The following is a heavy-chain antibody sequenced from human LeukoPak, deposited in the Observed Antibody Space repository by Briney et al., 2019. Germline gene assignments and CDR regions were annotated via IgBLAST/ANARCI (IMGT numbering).Heavy chain of an antibody. CDR2: ISSSGSTI. V-gene: IGHV3-48*03. CDR1: GFTFDDYA. CDR3: AMGYYDFWSGYYRTLDY. J-gene: IGHJ4*02. D-gene: IGHD3-3*01. Sequence: GGSLRLSCAASGFTFDDYAMNWVRQAPGKGLEWVSYISSSGSTIYYADSVKGRFTISRDNAKNSLYLQMNSLRAEDTAVYYCAMGYYDFWSGYYRTLDYWGQGTLVTVSS.